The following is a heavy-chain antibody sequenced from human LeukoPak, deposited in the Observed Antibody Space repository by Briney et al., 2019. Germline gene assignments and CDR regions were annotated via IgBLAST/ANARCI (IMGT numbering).Heavy chain of an antibody. CDR3: ARDPVLGFDY. J-gene: IGHJ4*02. D-gene: IGHD7-27*01. Sequence: GGSLRLSCAASGFTFSSYSMNWVRQAPGKGLEWVSYISSSSSTIYYADSVKGRFTISRDNAKNSLYLQMNSLRAEDTAVYYCARDPVLGFDYWGQGTLVTVSS. CDR2: ISSSSSTI. CDR1: GFTFSSYS. V-gene: IGHV3-48*01.